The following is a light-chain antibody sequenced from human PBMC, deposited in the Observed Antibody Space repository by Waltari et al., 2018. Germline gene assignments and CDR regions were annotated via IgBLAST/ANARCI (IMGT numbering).Light chain of an antibody. Sequence: DLQMTQSPSSLSASVGDRVTITCRASHSIRTYLNWYQQKVGKAPTLLIYGASTLQSGVPSRFSGDGSGTDFTLTISGLQAEDFATYYCQQSYSNSRAFGQGTKIEVK. V-gene: IGKV1-39*01. CDR1: HSIRTY. J-gene: IGKJ1*01. CDR3: QQSYSNSRA. CDR2: GAS.